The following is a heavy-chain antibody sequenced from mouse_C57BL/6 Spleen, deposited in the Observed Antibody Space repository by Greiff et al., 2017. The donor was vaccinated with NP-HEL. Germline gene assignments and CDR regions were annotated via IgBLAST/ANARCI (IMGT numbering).Heavy chain of an antibody. J-gene: IGHJ2*01. Sequence: EVQRVESGPGLAKPSQTLSLTCSVTGYSITSDYWNWLRKFPGNKLEYMGYISYSGSTYYNPSLKSRISITRDTSKNQYYLQLNSVTTEDTATYYCARSPHRDYFDYWGQGTTLTVSS. V-gene: IGHV3-8*01. CDR3: ARSPHRDYFDY. CDR1: GYSITSDY. CDR2: ISYSGST. D-gene: IGHD3-1*01.